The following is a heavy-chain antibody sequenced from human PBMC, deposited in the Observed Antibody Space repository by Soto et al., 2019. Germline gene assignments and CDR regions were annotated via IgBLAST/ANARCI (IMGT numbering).Heavy chain of an antibody. V-gene: IGHV4-31*03. D-gene: IGHD6-13*01. CDR1: GGSISSGGYY. CDR3: AREVRAEAAGIRWFDP. J-gene: IGHJ5*02. CDR2: IYYSGST. Sequence: QVQLQESGPGLVKPSQTLSLTCTVSGGSISSGGYYWSWIRQHPGKGLEWIGYIYYSGSTYYNPSLKSRVTLSVDTSKNQFSLKLSSVTAADTAVYYCAREVRAEAAGIRWFDPWGQGTLVTVSS.